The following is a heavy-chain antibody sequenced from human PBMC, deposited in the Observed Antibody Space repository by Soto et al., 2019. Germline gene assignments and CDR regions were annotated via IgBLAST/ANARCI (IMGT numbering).Heavy chain of an antibody. CDR1: GFTFSDYG. Sequence: EVQLLESGGGLLQPGGSLRLSCAASGFTFSDYGLSWVRQAPGKGLEWVSTISGSGGSTFYADSVKGRISISRDNFKSMVYLQMNSLRAEDSAIYFCANGGNTNSNDCCNMDVWGKGTAV. CDR2: ISGSGGST. CDR3: ANGGNTNSNDCCNMDV. V-gene: IGHV3-23*01. D-gene: IGHD2-15*01. J-gene: IGHJ6*03.